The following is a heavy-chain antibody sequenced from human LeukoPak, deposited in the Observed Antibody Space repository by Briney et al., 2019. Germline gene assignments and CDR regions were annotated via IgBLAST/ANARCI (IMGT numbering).Heavy chain of an antibody. J-gene: IGHJ6*02. CDR3: AKGERYSSSWYNYYYYGMDV. CDR1: GFTFSSYG. CDR2: ISYDGGNK. V-gene: IGHV3-30*18. Sequence: GRSLRLSCAASGFTFSSYGMHWVRQAPGKGLEWVAVISYDGGNKYYADSVKGRFTISRDNSKNTLYLQMNSLRAEDTAVYYCAKGERYSSSWYNYYYYGMDVWGQGTTVTVSS. D-gene: IGHD6-13*01.